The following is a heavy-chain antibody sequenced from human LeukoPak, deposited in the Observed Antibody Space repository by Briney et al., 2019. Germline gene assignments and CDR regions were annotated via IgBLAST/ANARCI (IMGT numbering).Heavy chain of an antibody. V-gene: IGHV3-33*01. Sequence: GRSLRLSCAASGFTFSSYGMHWVRQAPGKGLEWVAVIWYDGSNKYYADSVKGRFTISRDNSKNTLYLQMNSLRAEDTAVYYCARDLGHNYYDSSGGFDYWGQGTLVTVSS. D-gene: IGHD3-22*01. CDR2: IWYDGSNK. CDR3: ARDLGHNYYDSSGGFDY. CDR1: GFTFSSYG. J-gene: IGHJ4*02.